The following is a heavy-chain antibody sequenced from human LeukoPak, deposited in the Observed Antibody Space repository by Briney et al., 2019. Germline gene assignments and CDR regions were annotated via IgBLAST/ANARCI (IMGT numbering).Heavy chain of an antibody. D-gene: IGHD6-25*01. Sequence: GGSLRLSCAASGFSFSTYGLAGVRQAPGEGLEWVSIISGDTIYTYYADSVKGRFTISRDNSRNTIYLQMNSLRAEDTAVYYCAKARGSSGNSGYRTFDYWGQGALVTVSS. J-gene: IGHJ4*02. V-gene: IGHV3-23*01. CDR2: ISGDTIYT. CDR3: AKARGSSGNSGYRTFDY. CDR1: GFSFSTYG.